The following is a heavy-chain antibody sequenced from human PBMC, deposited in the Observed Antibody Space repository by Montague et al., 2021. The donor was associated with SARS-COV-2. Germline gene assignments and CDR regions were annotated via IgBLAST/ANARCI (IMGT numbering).Heavy chain of an antibody. D-gene: IGHD3-3*01. CDR2: VNHSGST. J-gene: IGHJ3*02. V-gene: IGHV4-34*01. CDR3: ARGQVTIFGVLIMLPAAGALDI. CDR1: GGSFSGYY. Sequence: TLSLTCAVHGGSFSGYYWSWIRQPPGKGLEWIGEVNHSGSTNYNPSLKSRVTISVDTSKNQFSLKMNSVSAADTAVYYCARGQVTIFGVLIMLPAAGALDIWGRGTMVSVSS.